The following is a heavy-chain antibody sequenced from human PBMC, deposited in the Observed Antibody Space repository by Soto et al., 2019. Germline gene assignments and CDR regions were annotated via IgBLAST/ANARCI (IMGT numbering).Heavy chain of an antibody. CDR3: AREGAVLGITMIVAEYDY. CDR2: INAGNGNT. Sequence: ASVKVSCKASGYTFTSYAMHWVRQAPGQRLEWMGWINAGNGNTKYSQKFQGRVTITRDTSASTAYMELSSLRSEDTAVYYCAREGAVLGITMIVAEYDYWGQGTLVTVSS. J-gene: IGHJ4*02. CDR1: GYTFTSYA. D-gene: IGHD3-22*01. V-gene: IGHV1-3*01.